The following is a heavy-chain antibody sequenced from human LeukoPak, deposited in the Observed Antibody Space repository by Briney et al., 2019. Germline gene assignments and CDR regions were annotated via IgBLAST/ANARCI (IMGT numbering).Heavy chain of an antibody. D-gene: IGHD6-19*01. V-gene: IGHV4-38-2*02. CDR1: GGSISSYY. CDR2: IYHTGST. Sequence: SETLSLTCTVSGGSISSYYWGWIRQPPGKGLEWIGSIYHTGSTYYNPSLKSRVTLSVDTSKNQFSLNLSSMTAADTAVYYCARDNQTSGWGPHYFTYWGQGILVTVSS. CDR3: ARDNQTSGWGPHYFTY. J-gene: IGHJ4*02.